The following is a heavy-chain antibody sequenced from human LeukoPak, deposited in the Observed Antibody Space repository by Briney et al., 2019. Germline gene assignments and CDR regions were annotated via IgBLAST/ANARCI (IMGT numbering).Heavy chain of an antibody. CDR3: ARWSYPHGSSVFDY. J-gene: IGHJ4*02. D-gene: IGHD1-26*01. CDR1: GGSISSYY. CDR2: IYYSGST. Sequence: SETLSLTCTVSGGSISSYYWSWIRQPPGKGLEWIGYIYYSGSTNYNPSLKSRVTISVDTSKNQFSLKLSSVTAADTAVYYCARWSYPHGSSVFDYWGQRTLVTVSS. V-gene: IGHV4-59*01.